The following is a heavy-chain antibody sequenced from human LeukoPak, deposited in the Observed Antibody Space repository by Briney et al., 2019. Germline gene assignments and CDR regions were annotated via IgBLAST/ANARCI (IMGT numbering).Heavy chain of an antibody. D-gene: IGHD3-10*01. Sequence: ASVKVSCKASGYTFTGYYMHWVRQAPGQGLEWMGWINPNSGGTNYAQKFQGRVTMTRDTSISTAYMELSRLRSDDTAVYYCARDGSGSGYYYYYMDVWGKGTTVTISS. J-gene: IGHJ6*03. CDR2: INPNSGGT. CDR1: GYTFTGYY. CDR3: ARDGSGSGYYYYYMDV. V-gene: IGHV1-2*02.